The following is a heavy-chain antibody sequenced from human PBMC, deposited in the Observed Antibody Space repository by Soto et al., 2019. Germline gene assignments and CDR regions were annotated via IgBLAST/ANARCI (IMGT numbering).Heavy chain of an antibody. CDR3: VRYCGTTLCNGVATRTFDY. V-gene: IGHV3-48*03. CDR2: ISTSGSTV. J-gene: IGHJ4*02. Sequence: GGSLRLSCAASRFTFSAYEMHWFRRAPGKGLEWVSYISTSGSTVYYADSVKGRFTVSRDNTRNSLYLQMDSLRDEDTALYYCVRYCGTTLCNGVATRTFDYWGQGTLVTVSS. D-gene: IGHD5-12*01. CDR1: RFTFSAYE.